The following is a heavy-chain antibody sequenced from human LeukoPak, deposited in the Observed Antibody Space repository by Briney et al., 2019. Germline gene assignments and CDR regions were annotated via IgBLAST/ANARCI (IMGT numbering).Heavy chain of an antibody. V-gene: IGHV3-20*04. CDR1: GFTFDDYG. J-gene: IGHJ4*02. CDR2: INWNGGST. Sequence: PGGSLRLSCAASGFTFDDYGMSWVRQAPGKGLEWVSGINWNGGSTGYADSVKGRFTISRDNAKNSLYLQMNSLRAEDTALYYCARVHGIEYSSNPFDYWGQGTLVTVSS. CDR3: ARVHGIEYSSNPFDY. D-gene: IGHD6-13*01.